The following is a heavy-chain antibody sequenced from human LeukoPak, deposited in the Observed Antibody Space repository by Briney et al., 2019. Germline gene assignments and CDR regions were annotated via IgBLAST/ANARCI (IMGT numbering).Heavy chain of an antibody. CDR1: GYTFTGYY. V-gene: IGHV1-2*02. Sequence: ASVKVSCKASGYTFTGYYMHWVRQAPGQGLEWMGWINPNSGGTNYAQKFQGRVTMTRDTSISTAYMELSRLRSDDTAVYYCARALSLSYGMDVWDQGTTVTVSS. CDR2: INPNSGGT. J-gene: IGHJ6*02. CDR3: ARALSLSYGMDV. D-gene: IGHD3-16*01.